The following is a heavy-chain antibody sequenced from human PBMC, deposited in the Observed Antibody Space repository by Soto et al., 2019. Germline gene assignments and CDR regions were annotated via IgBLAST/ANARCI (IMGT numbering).Heavy chain of an antibody. CDR2: LNGGGGTA. Sequence: EVQFLESGGGLVQPGESLTLSCTASGFTFKNYAMTWVRQAPGKGLEWGSTLNGGGGTADYADSVKGRFAISRDNSNNTLFLEMNSLSAVDTAIYYCAKMVYYDRSVLNWFDSWGQGILVTVSS. J-gene: IGHJ5*01. CDR3: AKMVYYDRSVLNWFDS. CDR1: GFTFKNYA. V-gene: IGHV3-23*01. D-gene: IGHD3-22*01.